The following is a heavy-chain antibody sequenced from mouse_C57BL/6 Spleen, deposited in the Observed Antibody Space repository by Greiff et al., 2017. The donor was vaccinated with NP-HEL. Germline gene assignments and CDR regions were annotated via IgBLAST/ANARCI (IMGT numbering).Heavy chain of an antibody. CDR2: ISYSGST. CDR3: ARPSNYWYFDV. D-gene: IGHD2-10*02. V-gene: IGHV3-1*01. Sequence: EVKLQESGPGMVKPSQSLSLTCTVTGYSITSGYDWHWIRHFPGNKLEWMGYISYSGSTNYNPSLKSRISITHDTSKNHVFLKLNSVTTEDTATYYCARPSNYWYFDVWGTGTTVTVSS. J-gene: IGHJ1*03. CDR1: GYSITSGYD.